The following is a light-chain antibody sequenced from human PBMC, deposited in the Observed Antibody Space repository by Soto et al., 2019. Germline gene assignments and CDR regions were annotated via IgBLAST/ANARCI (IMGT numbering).Light chain of an antibody. J-gene: IGLJ1*01. CDR1: SSDVGGYNH. CDR3: NSFTAGFTYV. Sequence: QSVLTQPASVSGSPGQSITISCTGTSSDVGGYNHVSWYQQHPGKAPKLMIYDVSSRPSGVSNRFSGSKSGNTASLTISGLQAEDEADYYSNSFTAGFTYVSGTGTKLTVL. CDR2: DVS. V-gene: IGLV2-14*01.